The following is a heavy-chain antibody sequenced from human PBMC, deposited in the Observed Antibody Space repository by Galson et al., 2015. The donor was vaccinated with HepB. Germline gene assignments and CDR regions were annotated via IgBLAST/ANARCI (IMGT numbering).Heavy chain of an antibody. Sequence: SLRLSCAASRFTFSGYAMHWVRQAPGKGLEWVAVMSYDGSNKDYADSVKGRFTISRDNSKNTLYLQMNSLRAEDTAVYYCARDVFPPSGYSYGWGFDYWGQGTLVTVSS. J-gene: IGHJ4*02. CDR1: RFTFSGYA. CDR2: MSYDGSNK. V-gene: IGHV3-30-3*01. D-gene: IGHD5-18*01. CDR3: ARDVFPPSGYSYGWGFDY.